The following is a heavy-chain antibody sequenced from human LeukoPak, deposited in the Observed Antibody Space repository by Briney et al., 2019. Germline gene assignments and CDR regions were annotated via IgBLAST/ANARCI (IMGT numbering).Heavy chain of an antibody. D-gene: IGHD2-2*01. CDR1: GFTFNNYA. J-gene: IGHJ4*02. V-gene: IGHV3-23*01. CDR3: XRAAPRXCSPASCSLFDT. CDR2: IMIGGDGK. Sequence: GGSLRLSCAGSGFTFNNYAMSWVRRAPRKGLEWVSTIMIGGDGKHYADSVKGRFTISRDRSESTLYLQMNGLRADDTAVYYCXRAAPRXCSPASCSLFDTWGQGTLVTVSS.